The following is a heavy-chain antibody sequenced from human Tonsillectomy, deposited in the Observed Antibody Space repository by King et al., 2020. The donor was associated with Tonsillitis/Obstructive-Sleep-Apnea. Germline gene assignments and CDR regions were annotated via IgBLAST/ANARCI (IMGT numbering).Heavy chain of an antibody. J-gene: IGHJ4*02. Sequence: EVQLVESGGGLVKPGESLRLSCVVSGFTFSNAWMSWVRQAPGKGLEGVGRIRTNADGGTIDYGAPVKGRFTISRDDSENTVYLQMNSLKTEDTAVYYCTLRSSIRGQGTLVTVSS. CDR2: IRTNADGGTI. D-gene: IGHD5/OR15-5a*01. CDR1: GFTFSNAW. V-gene: IGHV3-15*05. CDR3: TLRSSI.